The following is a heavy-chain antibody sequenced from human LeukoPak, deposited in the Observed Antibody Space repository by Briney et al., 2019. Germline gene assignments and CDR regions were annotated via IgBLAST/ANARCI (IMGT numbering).Heavy chain of an antibody. CDR1: GGSFSGYY. D-gene: IGHD6-13*01. CDR3: ASLEGSGIAARFDY. J-gene: IGHJ4*02. CDR2: IYTSGST. Sequence: SETLSLTCAVYGGSFSGYYWSWIRQPAGKGLEWIGRIYTSGSTNYNPSLKSRVTMSVDTSKNQFSLKLSSVTAADTAVYYCASLEGSGIAARFDYWGQGTLVTVSS. V-gene: IGHV4-59*10.